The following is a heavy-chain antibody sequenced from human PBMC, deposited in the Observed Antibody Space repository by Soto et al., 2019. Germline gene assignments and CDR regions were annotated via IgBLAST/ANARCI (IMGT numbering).Heavy chain of an antibody. CDR2: IYYSGST. J-gene: IGHJ4*02. Sequence: SETLSLTCTVSGGSISSGDYYWSWIRQPPGKGLEWIGYIYYSGSTYYNPSLKSRVTISVDTSKNQFSLKLSSVTAADTAGYYCARVPVTYFDYWGQGTLVTVSS. CDR1: GGSISSGDYY. V-gene: IGHV4-30-4*01. CDR3: ARVPVTYFDY. D-gene: IGHD2-21*02.